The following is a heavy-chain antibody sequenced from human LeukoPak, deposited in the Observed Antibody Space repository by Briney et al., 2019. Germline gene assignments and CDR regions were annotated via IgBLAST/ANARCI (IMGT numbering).Heavy chain of an antibody. J-gene: IGHJ6*02. CDR1: GYTFTSYD. CDR2: MNPNSGNT. V-gene: IGHV1-8*01. D-gene: IGHD2-15*01. CDR3: ARWVVGVEPYYYYGMDV. Sequence: ASVTVSCKASGYTFTSYDINWVRQATGQGLEWMGWMNPNSGNTGYAQKFQGRVTMTRNTSISTAYMELSSLRSEDTAVYYCARWVVGVEPYYYYGMDVWGQGTTVTVSS.